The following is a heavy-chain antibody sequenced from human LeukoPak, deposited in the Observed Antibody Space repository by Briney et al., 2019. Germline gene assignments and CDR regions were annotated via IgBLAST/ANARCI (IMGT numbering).Heavy chain of an antibody. CDR1: GYTFTSYD. D-gene: IGHD2-15*01. CDR3: ALYCSGGSCYNGGP. Sequence: ASVKVSCKASGYTFTSYDINWVRQATGQGLEWMGWMNPNSGNTGYAQKFQGGVTMTRNTSISTAYMELSSLRSEDTAVYYCALYCSGGSCYNGGPWGQGTLVTVSS. J-gene: IGHJ5*02. CDR2: MNPNSGNT. V-gene: IGHV1-8*01.